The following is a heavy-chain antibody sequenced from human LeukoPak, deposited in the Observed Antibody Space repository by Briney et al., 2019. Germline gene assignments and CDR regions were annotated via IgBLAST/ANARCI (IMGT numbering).Heavy chain of an antibody. D-gene: IGHD3-10*01. J-gene: IGHJ3*02. CDR1: GGSISSYY. CDR2: IYYSGST. Sequence: SETLSLTCTVSGGSISSYYWSWIRQPPGKGLEWIGYIYYSGSTNYNPSLKSRVTISVDTSKNQFSLKLSSVTAADTAVYYCARGFEGSGGADAFDIWGQGTMVTVSS. CDR3: ARGFEGSGGADAFDI. V-gene: IGHV4-59*01.